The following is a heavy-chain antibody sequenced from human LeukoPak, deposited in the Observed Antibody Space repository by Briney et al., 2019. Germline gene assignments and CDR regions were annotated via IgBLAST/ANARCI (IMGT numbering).Heavy chain of an antibody. CDR1: GGTFSSYA. D-gene: IGHD3-22*01. CDR3: SAEPQDYYDSSGYSDY. J-gene: IGHJ4*02. CDR2: IIPIFGTA. V-gene: IGHV1-69*13. Sequence: SVKVSCKASGGTFSSYAISWVRQAPGQGLEWMGGIIPIFGTANYAQKFQGRVTITADESTSTAYMELSSLRSEDTAVYYCSAEPQDYYDSSGYSDYWGQGTLVTVSS.